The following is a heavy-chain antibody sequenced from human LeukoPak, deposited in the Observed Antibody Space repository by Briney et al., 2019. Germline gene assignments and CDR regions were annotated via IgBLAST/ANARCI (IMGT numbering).Heavy chain of an antibody. V-gene: IGHV3-23*01. D-gene: IGHD1-26*01. J-gene: IGHJ4*02. Sequence: PGGSLRLSCAAAGFTFSNYAMTWVRQAPGRGLEWVSSISGSGGSTYYADSVKGRFTISRDNSKNTLYLQMNSLRAEDTAIYYCARDEWDAPASIYWGQGTLVTVSS. CDR3: ARDEWDAPASIY. CDR2: ISGSGGST. CDR1: GFTFSNYA.